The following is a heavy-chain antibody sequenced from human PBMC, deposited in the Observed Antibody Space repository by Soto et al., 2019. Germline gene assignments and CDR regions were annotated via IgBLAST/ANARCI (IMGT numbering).Heavy chain of an antibody. V-gene: IGHV4-31*03. CDR1: GGSRGDASCC. J-gene: IGHJ4*02. CDR2: INYTGST. Sequence: PSQPLSLTCSVAGGSRGDASCCWIWIRQHPGKGLEWIGYINYTGSTYYNPTLKSRLTISVDTSKSQFSLNLSSVTAADTAVYYCASSFYSSTWYFDHWGQGTLVTVP. D-gene: IGHD6-13*01. CDR3: ASSFYSSTWYFDH.